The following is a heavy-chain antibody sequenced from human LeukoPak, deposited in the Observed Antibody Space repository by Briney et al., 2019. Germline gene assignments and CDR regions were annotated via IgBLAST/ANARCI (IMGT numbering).Heavy chain of an antibody. CDR3: ASFSGRDLGFDY. CDR2: IYYSGST. J-gene: IGHJ4*02. CDR1: GGSISSYY. V-gene: IGHV4-59*12. Sequence: SETLSLTCTVSGGSISSYYWSWIRQPPGKGLEWIGYIYYSGSTNYNPSLKSRVTISVDTSKNQFSLKLSSVTAADTAVYYCASFSGRDLGFDYWGQGTLVTVSS. D-gene: IGHD1-26*01.